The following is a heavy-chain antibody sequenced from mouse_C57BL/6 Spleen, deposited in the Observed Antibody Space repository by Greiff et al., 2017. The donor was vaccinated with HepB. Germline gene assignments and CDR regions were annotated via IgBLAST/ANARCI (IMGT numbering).Heavy chain of an antibody. V-gene: IGHV1-39*01. CDR3: ARTITTVVAPFAY. CDR1: GYSFTDYN. D-gene: IGHD1-1*01. CDR2: INPNYGTT. Sequence: VQLKESGPELVKPGASVKISCKASGYSFTDYNMNWVKQSNGKSLEWIGLINPNYGTTSYNQKFKGKATLTVDQSSSTAYMQLNSLTSEDSAVYYCARTITTVVAPFAYWGQGTLVTVSA. J-gene: IGHJ3*01.